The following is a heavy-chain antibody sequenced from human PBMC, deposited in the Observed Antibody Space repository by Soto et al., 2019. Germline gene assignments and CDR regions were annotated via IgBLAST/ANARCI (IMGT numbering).Heavy chain of an antibody. CDR3: ARLWAGAFDF. V-gene: IGHV4-59*01. CDR2: IYYSGST. CDR1: GGSISSYY. J-gene: IGHJ3*01. Sequence: SETLSLTCTVSGGSISSYYWSWIRQPPGKGLEWIGYIYYSGSTNYNPSLKSRVTISVDTSKNQFSLKLSSVTAADTAVYYCARLWAGAFDFWGKGTMVTVSS. D-gene: IGHD1-26*01.